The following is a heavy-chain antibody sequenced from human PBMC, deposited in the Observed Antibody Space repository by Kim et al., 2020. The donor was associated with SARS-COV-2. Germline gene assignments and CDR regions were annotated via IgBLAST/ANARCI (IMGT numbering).Heavy chain of an antibody. D-gene: IGHD3-22*01. CDR3: TTRTQPNYTMRQDI. J-gene: IGHJ3*02. Sequence: AAPVKGRFTISRDDSKNTLYLQMNSLKTEDTAVYYCTTRTQPNYTMRQDIWGQGTMVTVSS. V-gene: IGHV3-15*01.